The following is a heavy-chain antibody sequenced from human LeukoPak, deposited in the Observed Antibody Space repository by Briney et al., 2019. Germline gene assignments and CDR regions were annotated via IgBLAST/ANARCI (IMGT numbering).Heavy chain of an antibody. D-gene: IGHD4-23*01. CDR2: IYYSGST. Sequence: SETLSLTCTVSGGSISSSSYYWGWIRQPPGKGLEWIGSIYYSGSTYYNPSLKSRVTISVDTSKNQFSLKLSSVTAADTAVYYCARADYGGNSGYYFDYWGQGTLVTVSS. CDR1: GGSISSSSYY. CDR3: ARADYGGNSGYYFDY. J-gene: IGHJ4*02. V-gene: IGHV4-39*01.